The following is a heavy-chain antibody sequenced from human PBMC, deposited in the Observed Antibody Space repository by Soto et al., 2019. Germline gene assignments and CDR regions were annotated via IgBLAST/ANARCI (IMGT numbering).Heavy chain of an antibody. J-gene: IGHJ4*02. CDR2: MWSEGGDK. D-gene: IGHD3-22*01. CDR3: ARDPPDDSCGYYSFDY. V-gene: IGHV3-33*01. Sequence: QVQLVESGGGVVQPGRSLRLSCAASGFTFSTYGMHWVRQAPGKGLEWVAVMWSEGGDKYYADSVKGRFTISRDNSRNTLYLQMNSLRAEDMAVYCCARDPPDDSCGYYSFDYWGQGTLVTVSS. CDR1: GFTFSTYG.